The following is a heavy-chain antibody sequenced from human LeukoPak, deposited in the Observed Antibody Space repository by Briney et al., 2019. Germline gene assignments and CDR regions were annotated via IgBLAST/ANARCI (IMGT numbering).Heavy chain of an antibody. CDR3: AREDSGSYLYYYYGMDV. CDR1: GFPFSGSG. Sequence: GSSLRLSCAASGFPFSGSGMNWVRQAPGKGLEWVSSISSSSSYIYYADSVKGRFTISRDNAKNSLYLQMNSLRAEDTAVYYCAREDSGSYLYYYYGMDVWGQGTTVTVSS. J-gene: IGHJ6*02. CDR2: ISSSSSYI. D-gene: IGHD1-26*01. V-gene: IGHV3-21*01.